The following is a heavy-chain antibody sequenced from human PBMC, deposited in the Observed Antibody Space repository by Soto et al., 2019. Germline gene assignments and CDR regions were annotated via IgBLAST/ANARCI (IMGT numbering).Heavy chain of an antibody. D-gene: IGHD2-15*01. CDR1: GVCITCFC. V-gene: IGHV4-59*01. CDR3: ARXGNRYSNTASGVGGFDF. J-gene: IGHJ4*02. CDR2: IYYTGTT. Sequence: PSETLSLTCTVSGVCITCFCWTWIRQSQGPGLAWIGYIYYTGTTNYNHSLKRRVTISLDTAKNQFSLNVNSLTTADTAVYFCARXGNRYSNTASGVGGFDFWGQGTLVTVSS.